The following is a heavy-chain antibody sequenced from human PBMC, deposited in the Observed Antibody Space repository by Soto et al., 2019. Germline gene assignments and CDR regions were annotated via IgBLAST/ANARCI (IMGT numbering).Heavy chain of an antibody. J-gene: IGHJ3*01. CDR3: XXXXXXXXXTXXNSGDCHYGFDV. Sequence: EMQLLESGGGLVQPGGSLRLSCAASGFTFFHYAMTWVRQTPGKGLEWVXTVSGGGDGTYYADSVKGRFTISRDNSRXXXXXXXXXXXXXXXXXXXXXXXXXXXXXTXXNSGDCHYGFDVWGQGTMVTVSS. CDR2: VSGGGDGT. D-gene: IGHD2-21*02. V-gene: IGHV3-23*01. CDR1: GFTFFHYA.